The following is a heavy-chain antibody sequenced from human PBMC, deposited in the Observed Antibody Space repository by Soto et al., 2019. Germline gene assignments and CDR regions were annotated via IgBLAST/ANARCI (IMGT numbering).Heavy chain of an antibody. D-gene: IGHD1-1*01. CDR1: GGSISSYY. CDR3: AKITSATDAFDI. V-gene: IGHV4-59*01. Sequence: LSLTCTVSGGSISSYYWSWIRQPPGKGLEWIGYIYYSGSTNYNPSLKSRVTISVDTSKNQFSLKLSSVTAADTAVYYCAKITSATDAFDIWGQGTMVTVSS. CDR2: IYYSGST. J-gene: IGHJ3*02.